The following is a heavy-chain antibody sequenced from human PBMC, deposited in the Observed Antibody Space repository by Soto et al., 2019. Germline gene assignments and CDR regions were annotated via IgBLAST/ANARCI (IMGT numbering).Heavy chain of an antibody. CDR1: GDTFTGYA. CDR2: INAGNGNT. Sequence: ASVKVSCKASGDTFTGYAMHCVRQAPGQRLEWMGWINAGNGNTKYSQKFQGRVTITRDTSASTAYMELSSLRSEDTAVYYCARAVAVPADFDYWGQGTLVTVSS. J-gene: IGHJ4*02. D-gene: IGHD6-19*01. V-gene: IGHV1-3*01. CDR3: ARAVAVPADFDY.